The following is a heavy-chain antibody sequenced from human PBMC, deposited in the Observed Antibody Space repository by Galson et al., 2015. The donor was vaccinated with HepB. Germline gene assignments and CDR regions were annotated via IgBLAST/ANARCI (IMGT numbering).Heavy chain of an antibody. Sequence: SLRLSCAASGFTFSGSAIHWVRQASGKGPEWVGRIRSKSSNYATSHVPSLKGRFTISRDDSKNMAYLHMRSLETEDTAVYYCFRMGDFAGYSSRWGQGTLVTVSS. V-gene: IGHV3-73*01. J-gene: IGHJ4*02. CDR1: GFTFSGSA. D-gene: IGHD6-13*01. CDR3: FRMGDFAGYSSR. CDR2: IRSKSSNYAT.